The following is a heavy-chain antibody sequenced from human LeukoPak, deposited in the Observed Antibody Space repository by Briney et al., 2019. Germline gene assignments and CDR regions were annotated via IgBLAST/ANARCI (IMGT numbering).Heavy chain of an antibody. V-gene: IGHV3-7*04. J-gene: IGHJ4*02. Sequence: GGSLRLSCAASGFTFSSYWMSWVRQAPGKGLEWVANIKKDGSEKYYVDSVKGRFTISRDNAKNSLYLQMNSLRAEDTAVYYCARGQYYYDSSLGFDYWGQGTLVTVSS. CDR3: ARGQYYYDSSLGFDY. CDR2: IKKDGSEK. D-gene: IGHD3-22*01. CDR1: GFTFSSYW.